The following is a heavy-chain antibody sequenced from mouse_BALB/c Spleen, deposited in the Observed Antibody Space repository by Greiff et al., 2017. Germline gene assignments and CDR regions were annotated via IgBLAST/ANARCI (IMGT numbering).Heavy chain of an antibody. Sequence: EVQLVESGGGLVQPGGSLKLSCAASGFTFSSYGMSWVRQTPDKRLELVATINSNGGSTYYPDSVKGRFTISRDNAKNTLYLQMSSLRSEDTALYYCARHGYYGSSPWFAYWGQGTLVTVSA. V-gene: IGHV5-6-3*01. CDR2: INSNGGST. D-gene: IGHD1-1*01. J-gene: IGHJ3*01. CDR3: ARHGYYGSSPWFAY. CDR1: GFTFSSYG.